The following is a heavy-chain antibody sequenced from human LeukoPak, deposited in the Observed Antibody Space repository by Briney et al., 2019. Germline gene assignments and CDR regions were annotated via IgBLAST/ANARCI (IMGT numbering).Heavy chain of an antibody. Sequence: PGGSLRLSCAASGFTFSSYSMNWVRQAPGKGLEWVSSISSTSIYIYYADSVKGRFTISRDNAKNSLYLQTNSLRAEDTAVYYCARAPYYYYDSGSGTRVTGNPDYWGQGTLVTVSS. CDR1: GFTFSSYS. CDR3: ARAPYYYYDSGSGTRVTGNPDY. D-gene: IGHD3-10*01. CDR2: ISSTSIYI. J-gene: IGHJ4*02. V-gene: IGHV3-21*01.